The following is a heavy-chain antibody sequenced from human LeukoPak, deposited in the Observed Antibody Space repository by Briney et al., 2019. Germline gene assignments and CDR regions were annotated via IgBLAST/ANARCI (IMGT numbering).Heavy chain of an antibody. D-gene: IGHD1-26*01. CDR3: ARESWGAVDY. CDR1: GFTFSSYA. J-gene: IGHJ4*02. V-gene: IGHV3-30-3*01. CDR2: ISYDGSNK. Sequence: GGSLRLSCAASGFTFSSYAMHWVRQAPGKGLEWVAVISYDGSNKYYADSVKGRFTISRDNSKNTLYLQMNSLRAEDTAVYYCARESWGAVDYWGQGTLVTVSS.